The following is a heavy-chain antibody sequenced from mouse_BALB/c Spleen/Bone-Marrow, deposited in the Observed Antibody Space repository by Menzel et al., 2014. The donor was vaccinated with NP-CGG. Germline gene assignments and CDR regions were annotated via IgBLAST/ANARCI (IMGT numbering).Heavy chain of an antibody. CDR1: GISLTGYG. CDR2: IWGGGST. CDR3: ARDSFLITRALDY. J-gene: IGHJ4*01. V-gene: IGHV2-6-7*01. D-gene: IGHD2-4*01. Sequence: QGVEPGPGLVAPSQSLCIICIVSGISLTGYGVSWGLQSPGKGLEWLGRIWGGGSTDYNSAHKSRLRISKESSKSQVFLKMNSLQTDDTARYYCARDSFLITRALDYCGLVTSVTVSS.